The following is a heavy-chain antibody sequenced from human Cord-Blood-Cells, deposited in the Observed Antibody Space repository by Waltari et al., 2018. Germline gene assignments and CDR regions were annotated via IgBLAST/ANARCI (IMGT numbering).Heavy chain of an antibody. V-gene: IGHV1-2*02. CDR1: GYTFTGYY. Sequence: QVQLVQSGAEVKKPGASVKVPCRASGYTFTGYYMPWVPPAPGQGLEWMGWNNPNSGGTNYAQKFQGRVTMTRDTSISTAYMELSRLRSDDTAVYYCATHLSSSWYYFDYWGQGTLVTVSS. D-gene: IGHD6-13*01. J-gene: IGHJ4*02. CDR3: ATHLSSSWYYFDY. CDR2: NNPNSGGT.